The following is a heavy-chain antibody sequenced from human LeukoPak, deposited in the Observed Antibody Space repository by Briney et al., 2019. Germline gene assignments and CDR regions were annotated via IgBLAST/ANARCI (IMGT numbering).Heavy chain of an antibody. CDR2: ISGSDGSS. Sequence: GGSLRLSCAASGFTFNSFAMNWVRQAPGKGLEWVSSISGSDGSSHYADFVKGRFTISRDNSKNTLHLQMNSLRAEDTAVYYCAKSLGVGGYTRYKGFDQWGQGTLVTVSS. CDR1: GFTFNSFA. V-gene: IGHV3-23*01. D-gene: IGHD3-16*02. CDR3: AKSLGVGGYTRYKGFDQ. J-gene: IGHJ4*02.